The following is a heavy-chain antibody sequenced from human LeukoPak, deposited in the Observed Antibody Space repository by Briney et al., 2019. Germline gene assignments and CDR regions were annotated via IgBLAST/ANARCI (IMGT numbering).Heavy chain of an antibody. CDR2: ISGSGGST. D-gene: IGHD3-22*01. Sequence: GGSLRLSCAASGFTFSSYAMSWVRQAPGKGLEWVSAISGSGGSTYYADSVKGRFTISRDNSKNTLYLQMNSLRAEDTAVYYCARDDSSGYHIGLKNDYWGQGTLVTVSS. J-gene: IGHJ4*02. V-gene: IGHV3-23*01. CDR3: ARDDSSGYHIGLKNDY. CDR1: GFTFSSYA.